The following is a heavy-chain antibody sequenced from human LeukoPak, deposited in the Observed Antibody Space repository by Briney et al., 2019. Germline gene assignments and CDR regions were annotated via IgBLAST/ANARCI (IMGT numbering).Heavy chain of an antibody. CDR1: GGSISNTNYY. CDR3: ARDSPYYYGSGSTYPVNWFDP. J-gene: IGHJ5*02. Sequence: PSETLSLTCTVSGGSISNTNYYWGWIRQPPGKGLEWIGSIYYSGSTYYNPSLKSRVTISVDTSKNQFSLKMSSMTAADTAVYYCARDSPYYYGSGSTYPVNWFDPWGQGTLVTVSS. V-gene: IGHV4-39*02. D-gene: IGHD3-10*01. CDR2: IYYSGST.